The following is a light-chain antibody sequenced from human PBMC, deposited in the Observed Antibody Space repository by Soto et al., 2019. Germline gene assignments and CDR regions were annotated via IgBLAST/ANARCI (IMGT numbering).Light chain of an antibody. CDR3: SSYTSTSAYVV. J-gene: IGLJ2*01. CDR1: SSDVGGYRY. V-gene: IGLV2-14*01. Sequence: QSALTQNASVSGSPGQSITISCTGTSSDVGGYRYVSWYQQHPGKVPKLIIYDVSNRPSGISDRFSGSKSANTASLTISGLQAEDEADYYCSSYTSTSAYVVFGGGTKLTVL. CDR2: DVS.